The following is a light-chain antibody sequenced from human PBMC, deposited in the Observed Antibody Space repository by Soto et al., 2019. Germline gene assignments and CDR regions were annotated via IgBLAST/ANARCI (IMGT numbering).Light chain of an antibody. Sequence: DIHMKHSPASLSASVKERGTITSGASQGISNYLAWYQQKPGKVPKLLIYAASTLQSGVPSRFSGSGSGTDFTLTISSLQPEDVATYYCQKYNSALWTFGQGTKVDIK. CDR2: AAS. V-gene: IGKV1-27*01. CDR3: QKYNSALWT. CDR1: QGISNY. J-gene: IGKJ1*01.